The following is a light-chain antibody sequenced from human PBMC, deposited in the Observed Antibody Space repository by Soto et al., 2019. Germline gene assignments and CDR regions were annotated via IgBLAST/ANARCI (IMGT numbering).Light chain of an antibody. V-gene: IGKV3-11*01. CDR3: QQRSNWPPLT. J-gene: IGKJ4*01. CDR1: QSVSSY. Sequence: EIELTQSPATLSSSPGERATLSCRASQSVSSYLAWYQQKPGQAPRLLIYDASNRATGFPARFIGSGSGTDFTLTIISLEPEDFAVYYCQQRSNWPPLTFGGGTKVEIK. CDR2: DAS.